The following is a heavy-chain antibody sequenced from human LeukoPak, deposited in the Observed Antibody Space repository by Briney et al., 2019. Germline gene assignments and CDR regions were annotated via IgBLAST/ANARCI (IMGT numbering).Heavy chain of an antibody. D-gene: IGHD3-22*01. CDR2: ISGSGGTT. CDR3: AKNTMILLGPLDY. CDR1: GFTFSSYA. V-gene: IGHV3-23*01. Sequence: GGSLRLSCAASGFTFSSYAMSWVRQAPGKGLEWVSSISGSGGTTYYVDSVEGRFTISRDNSKNTLYLQLNSLRAEDTALYYCAKNTMILLGPLDYWGQGTLVTVSS. J-gene: IGHJ4*02.